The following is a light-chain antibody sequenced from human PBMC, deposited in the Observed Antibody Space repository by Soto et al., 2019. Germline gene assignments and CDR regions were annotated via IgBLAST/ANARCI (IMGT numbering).Light chain of an antibody. Sequence: DLQMTQSPSSLSASVGDRVTITCRASQSIRDYLNWYQQKPGKAPKLLISAASNLQSGVPSRFSGRGSGTDFTLTISSLQPEDFATYYCQQSYSSPSFGPGTRVD. CDR2: AAS. J-gene: IGKJ3*01. CDR1: QSIRDY. V-gene: IGKV1-39*01. CDR3: QQSYSSPS.